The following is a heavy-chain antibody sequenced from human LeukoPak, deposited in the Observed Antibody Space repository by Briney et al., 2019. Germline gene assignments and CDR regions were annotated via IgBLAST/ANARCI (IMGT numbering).Heavy chain of an antibody. V-gene: IGHV1-69*05. CDR2: IIPIFGTA. D-gene: IGHD3-22*01. CDR1: GGTFSSYA. CDR3: ARDLRYYYDSSGYYYFDP. J-gene: IGHJ5*02. Sequence: SVKVSCKASGGTFSSYAISWVRQAPGQGLEWMGRIIPIFGTANYAQKFQGRVTITTDESTITAYMELSSLRSEDTAVYYCARDLRYYYDSSGYYYFDPWGQGTLVTVSS.